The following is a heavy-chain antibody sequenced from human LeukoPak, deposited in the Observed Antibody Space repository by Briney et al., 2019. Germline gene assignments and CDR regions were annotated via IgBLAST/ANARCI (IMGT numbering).Heavy chain of an antibody. V-gene: IGHV4-34*01. CDR2: INHSGST. CDR1: GGSFSGYY. D-gene: IGHD2-15*01. Sequence: SETLSLTCAVYGGSFSGYYWSWIRQPPGKGLEWIEEINHSGSTNYNPSLKSRVTISVDTSKNQFSLKLSSVTAADTAVYYCARGVNPYCSGGSCYRVKFDYWGQGTLVTVSS. J-gene: IGHJ4*02. CDR3: ARGVNPYCSGGSCYRVKFDY.